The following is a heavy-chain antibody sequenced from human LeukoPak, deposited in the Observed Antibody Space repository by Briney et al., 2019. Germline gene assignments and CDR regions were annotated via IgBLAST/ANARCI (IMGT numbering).Heavy chain of an antibody. CDR2: INPNSGGT. CDR3: ARGPTYYYDSSGYTTLGY. CDR1: GYTFTGYY. Sequence: ASVKVSCKASGYTFTGYYMHWVRQAPGQGLEWMGWINPNSGGTNYAQKFQGWVTMTRDTSISTAYMELSRLRSDDTAVYYCARGPTYYYDSSGYTTLGYWGQGTLVTVSS. J-gene: IGHJ4*02. D-gene: IGHD3-22*01. V-gene: IGHV1-2*04.